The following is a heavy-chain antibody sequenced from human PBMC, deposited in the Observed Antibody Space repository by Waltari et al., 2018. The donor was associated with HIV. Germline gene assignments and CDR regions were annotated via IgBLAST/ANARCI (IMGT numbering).Heavy chain of an antibody. CDR2: TDPFSSST. CDR1: GYTFNSFY. Sequence: VQLVQSGAQVKEPGGSVKVSCRASGYTFNSFYLHWVRQAPGQGLQWVGFTDPFSSSTKYVQKFRVRGTRCRNNSIHASVIELTGLDSHDTAVYYCVKTYYGPTSYYNVGIFDVWGQGTMFSVSS. J-gene: IGHJ3*01. V-gene: IGHV1-2*01. D-gene: IGHD3-10*01. CDR3: VKTYYGPTSYYNVGIFDV.